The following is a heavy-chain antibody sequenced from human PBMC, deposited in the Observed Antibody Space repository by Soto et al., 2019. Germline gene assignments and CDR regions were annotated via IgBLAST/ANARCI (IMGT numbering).Heavy chain of an antibody. Sequence: SVKVSCKASGGTFSSYAISWVRQAPGQGLEWMGGIIPIFGTANYAQKFQGRVTITADESTSTAYMELSSLRSEDTAVYYCASPIASGWNLSIDYYYYYGMDVWGQGTTVTVSS. CDR2: IIPIFGTA. CDR1: GGTFSSYA. D-gene: IGHD1-7*01. CDR3: ASPIASGWNLSIDYYYYYGMDV. V-gene: IGHV1-69*13. J-gene: IGHJ6*02.